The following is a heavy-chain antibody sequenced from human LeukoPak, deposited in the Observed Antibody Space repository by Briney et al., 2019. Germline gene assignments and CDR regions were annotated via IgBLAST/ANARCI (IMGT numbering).Heavy chain of an antibody. CDR3: ARAKQWLGHFDY. CDR1: GGSFSGYY. CDR2: INHSGST. J-gene: IGHJ4*02. D-gene: IGHD6-19*01. Sequence: SETLSLTCAVYGGSFSGYYWGWIRQPPGKGLEWIGEINHSGSTNYNPSLKSRVTISVDTSKNQFSLKLSSVTAADTAVYYCARAKQWLGHFDYWGQGTLVTVSS. V-gene: IGHV4-34*01.